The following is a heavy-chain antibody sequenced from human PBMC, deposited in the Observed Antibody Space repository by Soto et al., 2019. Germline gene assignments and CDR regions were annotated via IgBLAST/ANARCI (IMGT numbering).Heavy chain of an antibody. J-gene: IGHJ4*02. D-gene: IGHD6-19*01. Sequence: SQTLSLTGALSGDSVSSNSAAWNWLRQSPSRGLEWLGRTYFRSKWQYGYAVSVRSRITIKADTSKNQFSLQLKSVTPEDTAVYYRARSPQWLTRWGKVTLITVSS. CDR3: ARSPQWLTR. CDR1: GDSVSSNSAA. V-gene: IGHV6-1*01. CDR2: TYFRSKWQY.